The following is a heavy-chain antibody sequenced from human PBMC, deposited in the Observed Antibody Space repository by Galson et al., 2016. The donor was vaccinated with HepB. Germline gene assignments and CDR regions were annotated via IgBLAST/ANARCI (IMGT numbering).Heavy chain of an antibody. CDR1: GFTFTSYA. V-gene: IGHV3-23*01. J-gene: IGHJ5*01. CDR2: VSGSGGST. D-gene: IGHD1-20*01. Sequence: SLRLSCAASGFTFTSYAMSWVRQAPGKGLEWLSSVSGSGGSTCYADSVRGRFIISRDSSENTLYLQMNTLRGDDTALYYCAKAGYNSHERNNWFDSWGQGTLVTASS. CDR3: AKAGYNSHERNNWFDS.